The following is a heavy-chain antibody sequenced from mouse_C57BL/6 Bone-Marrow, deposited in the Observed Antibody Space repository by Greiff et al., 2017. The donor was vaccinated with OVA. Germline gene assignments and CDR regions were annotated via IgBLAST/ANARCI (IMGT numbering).Heavy chain of an antibody. CDR3: ARSGYYYGSSYYFDY. J-gene: IGHJ2*01. CDR2: IDPANGNT. D-gene: IGHD1-1*01. Sequence: VQLQQSVAELVRPGASVKLSCTASGFNIKNTYMPWVKQRPEQGLEWIGRIDPANGNTKYAPKFQGKATITADTSSNTAYLQLSSLTSEDTAIYYCARSGYYYGSSYYFDYWGQGTTLTVSS. CDR1: GFNIKNTY. V-gene: IGHV14-3*01.